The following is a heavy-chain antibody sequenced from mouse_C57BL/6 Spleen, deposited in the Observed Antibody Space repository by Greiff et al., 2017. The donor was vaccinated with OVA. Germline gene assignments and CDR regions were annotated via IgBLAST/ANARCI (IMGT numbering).Heavy chain of an antibody. Sequence: EVQGVESGGGLVQPKGSLKLSCAASGFTFNTYAMHWVRQAPGKGLEWVARIRSKSSNYATYYADSVKDRFTISRDDAQSMLYLQMNNLKTEDTAMYYCVRDDGYYGGMDYWGQGTSVTVSS. CDR1: GFTFNTYA. CDR3: VRDDGYYGGMDY. V-gene: IGHV10-3*01. D-gene: IGHD2-3*01. CDR2: IRSKSSNYAT. J-gene: IGHJ4*01.